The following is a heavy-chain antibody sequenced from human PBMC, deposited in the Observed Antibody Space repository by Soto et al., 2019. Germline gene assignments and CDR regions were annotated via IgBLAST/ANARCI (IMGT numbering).Heavy chain of an antibody. CDR1: GFTFSDYY. CDR3: ARYADIVVVVAANDAFDI. J-gene: IGHJ3*02. V-gene: IGHV3-11*01. D-gene: IGHD2-15*01. Sequence: PGGSLRLSCAASGFTFSDYYMSWIRQAPGKGLEWVSYISSSGSTIYYADSVKGRFTISRDNAKNSLYLQMNSLRAEDTAVYYCARYADIVVVVAANDAFDIWGQGTMVTVSS. CDR2: ISSSGSTI.